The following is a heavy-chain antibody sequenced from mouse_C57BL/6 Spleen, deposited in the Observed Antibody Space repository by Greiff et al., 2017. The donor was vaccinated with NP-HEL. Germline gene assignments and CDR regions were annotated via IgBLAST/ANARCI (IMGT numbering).Heavy chain of an antibody. CDR2: INPNNGGT. CDR1: GYTFTDYY. V-gene: IGHV1-26*01. D-gene: IGHD4-1*01. Sequence: EVKLVESGPELVKPGASVKISCKASGYTFTDYYMNWVKQSHGKSLEWIGDINPNNGGTSYNQKFKGKATLTVDKSSSTAYMELRSLTSEDSAVYYCARGGTGTVFDYWGQGTTLTVSS. CDR3: ARGGTGTVFDY. J-gene: IGHJ2*01.